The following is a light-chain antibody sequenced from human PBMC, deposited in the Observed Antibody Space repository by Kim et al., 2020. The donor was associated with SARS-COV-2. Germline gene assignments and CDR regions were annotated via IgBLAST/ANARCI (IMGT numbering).Light chain of an antibody. CDR1: QSVSSSY. Sequence: EIVLTQSPGTLSLSAGERATLSCRASQSVSSSYLAWYQHKSGQAPRLLIYGSSTRATGIPDRFSGSGSGTDLSLTINGLDPEDFAMYYCQQYGSTPYTFGQGTKLEIK. CDR3: QQYGSTPYT. CDR2: GSS. V-gene: IGKV3-20*01. J-gene: IGKJ2*01.